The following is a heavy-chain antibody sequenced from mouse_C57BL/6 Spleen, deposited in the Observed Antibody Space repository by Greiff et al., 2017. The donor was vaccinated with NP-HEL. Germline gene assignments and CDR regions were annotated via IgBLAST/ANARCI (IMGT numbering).Heavy chain of an antibody. J-gene: IGHJ4*01. CDR2: INPNNGGT. Sequence: EVQLQQSGPELVKPGASVKISCKASGYTFTDYYMNWVKQSHGKSLEWIGDINPNNGGTSYNQKFKGKATLTVDKSSSTAYMELRSLTSEDSAVYYCARGGCFLPMDYWGQGTSVTVSS. CDR3: ARGGCFLPMDY. CDR1: GYTFTDYY. V-gene: IGHV1-26*01.